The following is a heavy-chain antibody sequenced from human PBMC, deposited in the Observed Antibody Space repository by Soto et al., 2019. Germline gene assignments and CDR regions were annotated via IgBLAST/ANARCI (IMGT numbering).Heavy chain of an antibody. Sequence: GGSLRLSCAASGFTFSSYSMNWVRQAPGKGLEWVSYISSSSSTIYYADSVKGRFTISRDNAKNSLYLQMNSLRDEDTAVYYCASLRVEMATIGYGMDVWGQGTTVTVSS. CDR1: GFTFSSYS. V-gene: IGHV3-48*02. CDR3: ASLRVEMATIGYGMDV. D-gene: IGHD5-12*01. CDR2: ISSSSSTI. J-gene: IGHJ6*02.